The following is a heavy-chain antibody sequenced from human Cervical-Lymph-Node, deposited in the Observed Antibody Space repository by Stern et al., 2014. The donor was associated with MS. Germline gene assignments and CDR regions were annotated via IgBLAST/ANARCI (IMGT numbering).Heavy chain of an antibody. CDR3: ARHVYGMDV. Sequence: VQLVESGAEVKKPGESLKISCKVFGYNFNTYWIAWVRQMPGKGLEWMGCIYPGDPEPKYTPSFKGQVTISVDKSISTAYLQWSTLKASDTAIYYCARHVYGMDVWGQGTTVTVSS. CDR1: GYNFNTYW. CDR2: IYPGDPEP. J-gene: IGHJ6*02. V-gene: IGHV5-51*01.